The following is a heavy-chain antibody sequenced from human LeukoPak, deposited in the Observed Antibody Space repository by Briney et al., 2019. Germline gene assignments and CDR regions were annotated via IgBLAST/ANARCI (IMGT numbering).Heavy chain of an antibody. CDR1: GFTFEDYA. V-gene: IGHV3-43D*03. D-gene: IGHD1-1*01. CDR3: ARSVPVTSEFDY. J-gene: IGHJ4*02. CDR2: ITWDGVYT. Sequence: GGSLRLSCEASGFTFEDYAMHWVRQAPGKGLEWVSLITWDGVYTYYADSVKGRFTISRDNSKNTLYLQMDSLRAEDTAVYYCARSVPVTSEFDYWGQGTLVTVSS.